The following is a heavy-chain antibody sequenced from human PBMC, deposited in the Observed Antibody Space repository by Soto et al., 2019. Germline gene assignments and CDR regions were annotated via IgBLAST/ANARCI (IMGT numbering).Heavy chain of an antibody. V-gene: IGHV4-39*07. Sequence: SETLCLTCTVSGDSISSSRYYWGWVRQPPGKGLEWIGSIYYRGSTYYSPSLKRRLNISVDTPKNQFSLKLSSVTAADTALYYCFACDHGDYPRYCGHGSLVTVSA. CDR1: GDSISSSRYY. CDR2: IYYRGST. D-gene: IGHD4-17*01. J-gene: IGHJ1*01. CDR3: FACDHGDYPRY.